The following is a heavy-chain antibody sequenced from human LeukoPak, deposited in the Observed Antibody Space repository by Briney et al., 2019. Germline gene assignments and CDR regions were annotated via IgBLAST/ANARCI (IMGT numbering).Heavy chain of an antibody. CDR1: GGSISSGDYY. Sequence: SETLSLTCTVSGGSISSGDYYWSWIRQPPGKGLEWIGYIYYSGSTNYNPSLKSRVTISVDTSKNQFSLKLSSVTAADTAVYYCARVILRYSFDYWGQGTLVTVSS. CDR2: IYYSGST. D-gene: IGHD3-9*01. CDR3: ARVILRYSFDY. V-gene: IGHV4-61*08. J-gene: IGHJ4*02.